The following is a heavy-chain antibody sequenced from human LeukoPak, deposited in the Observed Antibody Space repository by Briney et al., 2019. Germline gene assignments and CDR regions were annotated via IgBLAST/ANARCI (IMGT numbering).Heavy chain of an antibody. Sequence: SVKVSCKASGGTFSSYAISWVRQAPGQGLEWMGGIIPIFGTANYAQKFQGRVTITADESTSTAYMELSSLKSEDTAVYYCSXXXXXXXXXXXXXXXYFDYWGQGTLVTVSS. V-gene: IGHV1-69*01. J-gene: IGHJ4*02. CDR1: GGTFSSYA. CDR3: SXXXXXXXXXXXXXXXYFDY. CDR2: IIPIFGTA.